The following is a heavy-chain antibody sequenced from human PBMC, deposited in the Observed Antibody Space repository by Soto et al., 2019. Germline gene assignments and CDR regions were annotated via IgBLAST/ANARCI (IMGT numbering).Heavy chain of an antibody. D-gene: IGHD3-9*01. CDR3: ARGRLVLRYFDWLQSRSWFDP. Sequence: SETLSLTCAVYGGSFSGYYWSWIRQPPGKGLEWIGEINHGGSTNYNPSLKSRVTISVDTSKNQFSLKLSSVTAADTAVYYCARGRLVLRYFDWLQSRSWFDPWGQGTLVTVSS. J-gene: IGHJ5*02. V-gene: IGHV4-34*01. CDR1: GGSFSGYY. CDR2: INHGGST.